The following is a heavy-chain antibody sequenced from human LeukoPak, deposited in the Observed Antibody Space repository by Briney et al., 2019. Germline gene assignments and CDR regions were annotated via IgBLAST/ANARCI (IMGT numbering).Heavy chain of an antibody. CDR3: AREDGYNSNYFDY. Sequence: SVKVSCKASGGTFSSYAISWVRQAPGQGPEWMGGIIPMFGTENHAQKFQGRVTITADESTSTAYMELSSLRSEDTAVYYCAREDGYNSNYFDYWGQGILVTVSS. V-gene: IGHV1-69*13. J-gene: IGHJ4*02. CDR2: IIPMFGTE. CDR1: GGTFSSYA. D-gene: IGHD5-24*01.